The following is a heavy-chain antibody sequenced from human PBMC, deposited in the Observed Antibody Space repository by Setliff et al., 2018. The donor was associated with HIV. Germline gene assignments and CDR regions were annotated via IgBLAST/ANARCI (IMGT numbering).Heavy chain of an antibody. Sequence: ASVKVSCKASGYTFTSYGISWVRQAPGQGLEWMGWISPYNGDTRFAQSHQGRVTLTTDTSTNTAYMEMRNLRSDDTAVYYCVRGVTRDISGYYRDEYFQHWGQGTQVTVSS. CDR3: VRGVTRDISGYYRDEYFQH. CDR2: ISPYNGDT. V-gene: IGHV1-18*01. D-gene: IGHD3-22*01. J-gene: IGHJ1*01. CDR1: GYTFTSYG.